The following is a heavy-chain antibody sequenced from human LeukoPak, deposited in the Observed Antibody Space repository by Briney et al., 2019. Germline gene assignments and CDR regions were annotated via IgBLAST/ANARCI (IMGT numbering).Heavy chain of an antibody. CDR3: ARDQGSTSCYDY. CDR2: IYYSGST. V-gene: IGHV4-59*01. Sequence: ETLSLTCTVSGGSISSYYWSWIRQPPGKGLEWIGYIYYSGSTNYNPSLKSRVTISVDTSKNQFSLKLSSVTAADTAVYYCARDQGSTSCYDYWGQGTLVTVSS. D-gene: IGHD2-2*01. J-gene: IGHJ4*02. CDR1: GGSISSYY.